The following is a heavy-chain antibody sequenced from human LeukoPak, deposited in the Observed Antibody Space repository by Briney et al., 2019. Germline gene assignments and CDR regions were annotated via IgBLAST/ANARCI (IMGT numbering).Heavy chain of an antibody. D-gene: IGHD2-2*01. V-gene: IGHV4-34*01. Sequence: SETLSLTCAVYGGSFSGYYWSWIRQPPGKGLEWIGEINHSGSTNYNPSLKSRVTTSVDTSKNQFSLKLSSVTAADTAVYYCARGHCSSTSCYEFWGQGTLVTVSS. J-gene: IGHJ4*02. CDR1: GGSFSGYY. CDR3: ARGHCSSTSCYEF. CDR2: INHSGST.